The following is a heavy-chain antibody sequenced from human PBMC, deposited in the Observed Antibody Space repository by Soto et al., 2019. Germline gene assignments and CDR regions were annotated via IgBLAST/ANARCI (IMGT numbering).Heavy chain of an antibody. J-gene: IGHJ4*02. D-gene: IGHD6-19*01. V-gene: IGHV1-69*02. CDR1: GGTFSSYT. CDR3: ARASSGWPDNTYYFAY. CDR2: IIPILGIA. Sequence: QVQLVQSGAEVKKPGSSVKVSCKASGGTFSSYTISWVRQAPGQGLEWMGRIIPILGIANYAQKFQGRVTITAEKSTSTAYMELSSLRSEDTAVYYCARASSGWPDNTYYFAYWGQGTLVTVSS.